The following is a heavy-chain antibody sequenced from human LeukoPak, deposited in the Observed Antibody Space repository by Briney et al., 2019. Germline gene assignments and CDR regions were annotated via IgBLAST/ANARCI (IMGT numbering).Heavy chain of an antibody. CDR1: GFTFSSYW. D-gene: IGHD5-24*01. Sequence: GGSLRLSCAASGFTFSSYWMHWVRQAPGKGLVWVSRINSDGSSTSYADSVKGRFTISRDNAKNTLYLQMNSLRAEDTAVYYCARRSRDGWYFDYWGQGTQVTVSS. J-gene: IGHJ4*02. CDR3: ARRSRDGWYFDY. V-gene: IGHV3-74*01. CDR2: INSDGSST.